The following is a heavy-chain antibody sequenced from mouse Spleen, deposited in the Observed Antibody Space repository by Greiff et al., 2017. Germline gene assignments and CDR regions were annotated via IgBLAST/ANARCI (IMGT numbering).Heavy chain of an antibody. Sequence: QVQLKESGPELVKPGASVKLSCKASGYTFTSYDINWVKQRPGQGLEWIGWIYPRDGSTKYNEKFKGKATLTVDTSSSTAYMELHSLTSEDSAVYFCARGGGYGPLCYWGQGTTLTVSS. D-gene: IGHD2-2*01. CDR3: ARGGGYGPLCY. CDR2: IYPRDGST. CDR1: GYTFTSYD. J-gene: IGHJ2*01. V-gene: IGHV1-85*01.